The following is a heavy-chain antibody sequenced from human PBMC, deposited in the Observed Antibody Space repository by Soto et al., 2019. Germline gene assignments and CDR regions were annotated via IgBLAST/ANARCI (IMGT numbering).Heavy chain of an antibody. D-gene: IGHD3-22*01. CDR3: AKSKPYYYDSSGYRDYGMDV. CDR1: GFTFSSYA. V-gene: IGHV3-23*01. CDR2: ISGSGGST. Sequence: GGSLRLSCASSGFTFSSYAMSWVRQAPGKGLEWVSAISGSGGSTYYADSVKGRFTISRDNSKNTLYLQMNSLRAEDTAVYYCAKSKPYYYDSSGYRDYGMDVWGQGTTVTV. J-gene: IGHJ6*02.